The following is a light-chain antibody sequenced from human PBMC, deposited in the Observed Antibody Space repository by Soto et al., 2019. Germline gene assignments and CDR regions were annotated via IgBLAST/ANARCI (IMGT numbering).Light chain of an antibody. Sequence: QPVLTQPPSASGTPGQRVIIYCSGSSSNIGSNPVNWYQQVPGTAPKLLIYSNTLRPSGVPDRFSGSKSGTSASLAISGLQSEDEADYYCAAWDDSLIALFGGGTKLTVL. CDR3: AAWDDSLIAL. J-gene: IGLJ2*01. CDR1: SSNIGSNP. V-gene: IGLV1-44*01. CDR2: SNT.